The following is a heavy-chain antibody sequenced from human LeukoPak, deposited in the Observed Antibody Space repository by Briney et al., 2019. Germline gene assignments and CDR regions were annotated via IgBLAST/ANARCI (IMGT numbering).Heavy chain of an antibody. CDR2: ISSSSSYI. V-gene: IGHV3-21*01. J-gene: IGHJ4*02. Sequence: GGSLRLSCAASGFTFSSYSMNWVRQAPGKGLEWVSSISSSSSYIYYAGSVKGRFTISRDNAKNSLYLQMNSLRAEDTAVYYCARADVRLVPGCWGQGTLVTVSS. CDR3: ARADVRLVPGC. CDR1: GFTFSSYS. D-gene: IGHD6-19*01.